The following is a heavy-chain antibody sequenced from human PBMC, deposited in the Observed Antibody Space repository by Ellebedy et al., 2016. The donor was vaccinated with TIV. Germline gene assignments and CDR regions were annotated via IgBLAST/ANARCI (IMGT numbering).Heavy chain of an antibody. CDR2: ISSSGRTI. V-gene: IGHV3-48*03. D-gene: IGHD3-10*01. Sequence: GESLKISCAASGFTLSSYEMNWVRQAPGKGLEWVSYISSSGRTIYYADSVKGRFTISRDNAKNSLYLQMNSLRAEDTAVYYCAKDSTVRVVWFGELLFDPWGQGTLVTVSS. CDR3: AKDSTVRVVWFGELLFDP. J-gene: IGHJ5*02. CDR1: GFTLSSYE.